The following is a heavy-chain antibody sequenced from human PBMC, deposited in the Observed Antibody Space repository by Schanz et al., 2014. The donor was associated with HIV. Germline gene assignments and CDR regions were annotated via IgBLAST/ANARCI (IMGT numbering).Heavy chain of an antibody. CDR1: GDSISSGGYY. CDR3: ARALNRGSSSWYIWYFDY. V-gene: IGHV4-31*03. D-gene: IGHD6-13*01. J-gene: IGHJ4*02. Sequence: QVQLQESGPGLVKPSQTLSLTCTVSGDSISSGGYYWSWIRQHPGKGLEWIGYIYYSGSTYYNPSTKRRNTKSVETSKNQFSLKRDSGTAADTAVYYCARALNRGSSSWYIWYFDYWGQGTLVTVSS. CDR2: IYYSGST.